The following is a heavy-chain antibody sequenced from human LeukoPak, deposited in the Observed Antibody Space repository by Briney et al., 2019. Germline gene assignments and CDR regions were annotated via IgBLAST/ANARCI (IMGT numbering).Heavy chain of an antibody. J-gene: IGHJ5*02. CDR2: IYHSGST. V-gene: IGHV4-38-2*01. CDR3: ARGEVVVVPAAIRFDP. D-gene: IGHD2-2*01. Sequence: KPSETLSLTCAVSGYSISSGYYWGWIRQPPGKGLEWIGSIYHSGSTYYNPSLKSRVTISVDTSKNQFSLKLGSVTAADTAVYYCARGEVVVVPAAIRFDPWGQGTLVTVSS. CDR1: GYSISSGYY.